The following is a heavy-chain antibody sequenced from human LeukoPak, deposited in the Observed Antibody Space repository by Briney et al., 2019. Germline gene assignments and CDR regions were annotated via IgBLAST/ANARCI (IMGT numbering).Heavy chain of an antibody. CDR3: TTGGRD. V-gene: IGHV3-15*01. CDR2: IKSKTDGGTT. J-gene: IGHJ4*02. CDR1: GFTFSNAW. Sequence: GGSLRLSCAASGFTFSNAWMSWVRQAPGKGLEWVGCIKSKTDGGTTDYAAPVKGGFTISRGDSKNTLYLQMNSLKTEDTAVYYCTTGGRDWGQGTLVTVSS.